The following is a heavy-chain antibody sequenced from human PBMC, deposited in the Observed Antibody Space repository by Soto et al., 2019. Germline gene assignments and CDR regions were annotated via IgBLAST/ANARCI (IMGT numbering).Heavy chain of an antibody. D-gene: IGHD3-16*01. J-gene: IGHJ5*02. CDR3: ARASTGELWVYANWFDP. CDR2: IYYSGGT. V-gene: IGHV4-30-4*01. CDR1: GGYISSGDYY. Sequence: SETLSLTCTVSGGYISSGDYYWSWIRQPPGKGLEWIGFIYYSGGTYYKPSLKSRVTISVDTSKNKFSLNLSSVTAADTAVYYCARASTGELWVYANWFDPWGPGTLVTVSS.